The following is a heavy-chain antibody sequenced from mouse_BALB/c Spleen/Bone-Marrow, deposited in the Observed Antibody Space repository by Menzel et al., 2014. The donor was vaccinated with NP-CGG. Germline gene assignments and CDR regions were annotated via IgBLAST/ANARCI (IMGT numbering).Heavy chain of an antibody. J-gene: IGHJ4*01. CDR3: ARSGTRGNYAMDY. CDR2: INTYNGGT. D-gene: IGHD4-1*01. Sequence: VQLQQSGPEMVKPGSSMKISCKASGHSLTGYTMNWVKQSHGKNLEWIGLINTYNGGTNYNQKFKGKATLTVDKSSSTAYMELLSLTSEDSAVYYCARSGTRGNYAMDYWGQGTSVTVSS. CDR1: GHSLTGYT. V-gene: IGHV1-26*01.